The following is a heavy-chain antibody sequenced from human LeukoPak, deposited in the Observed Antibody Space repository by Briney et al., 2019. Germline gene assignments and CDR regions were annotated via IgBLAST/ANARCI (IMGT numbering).Heavy chain of an antibody. CDR1: GFTFSSYA. Sequence: GGSLRLSCAASGFTFSSYAMSWVRQAPGKGLEWVSGISGSAGSSYYADSVKGRFTISRDNSKNTLYLQMNSLRAEDTAVYYCARGRDGSQSPIDDWGQGTLVTVSS. D-gene: IGHD5-24*01. CDR3: ARGRDGSQSPIDD. J-gene: IGHJ4*02. V-gene: IGHV3-23*01. CDR2: ISGSAGSS.